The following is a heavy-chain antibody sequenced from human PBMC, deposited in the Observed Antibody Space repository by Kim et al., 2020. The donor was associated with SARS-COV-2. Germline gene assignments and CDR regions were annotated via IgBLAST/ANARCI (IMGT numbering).Heavy chain of an antibody. CDR1: GGSISSSSYY. CDR2: IYYSGST. J-gene: IGHJ6*02. Sequence: SETLSLTCTVSGGSISSSSYYWGWIRQPPGKGLEWIGSIYYSGSTYYTPSLKSRISISVDTSKNQFSLKLSSVTAADTAVYYCARVGYDYAPGMDVWGQGTTVTVSS. V-gene: IGHV4-39*07. D-gene: IGHD3-16*01. CDR3: ARVGYDYAPGMDV.